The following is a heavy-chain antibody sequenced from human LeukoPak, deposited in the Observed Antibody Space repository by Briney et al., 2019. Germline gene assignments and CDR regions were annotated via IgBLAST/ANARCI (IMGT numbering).Heavy chain of an antibody. D-gene: IGHD3-10*01. V-gene: IGHV3-21*04. Sequence: GGSLRLSCAASGFTFSSYSMNWVRQAPGKGLEWVSSISSSSSYIYYADSVKGRFTISRDNAKNSLYLQMNSLRAEDTALYYCAKDAHYYYYYGMDVWGQGTTVTVSS. CDR3: AKDAHYYYYYGMDV. CDR2: ISSSSSYI. J-gene: IGHJ6*02. CDR1: GFTFSSYS.